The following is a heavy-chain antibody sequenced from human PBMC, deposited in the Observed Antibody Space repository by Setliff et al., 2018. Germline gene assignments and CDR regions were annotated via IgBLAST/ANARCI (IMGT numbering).Heavy chain of an antibody. CDR2: ISYSGST. J-gene: IGHJ4*01. Sequence: PSETLSLTCTVSGGSIGSTTYYWGWIRQPPGKGLEWIGSISYSGSTYYNPSLESRVTISVDTSKNQFSLRLRSVTAADTAVYFCARDFELLDNYDVRGVFFDYWGPGTLVTAPQ. V-gene: IGHV4-39*07. D-gene: IGHD3-22*01. CDR3: ARDFELLDNYDVRGVFFDY. CDR1: GGSIGSTTYY.